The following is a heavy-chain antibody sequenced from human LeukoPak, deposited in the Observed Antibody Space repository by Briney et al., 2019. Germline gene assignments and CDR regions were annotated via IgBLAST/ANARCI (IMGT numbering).Heavy chain of an antibody. CDR3: AKDEGYYDSSGYCPDY. V-gene: IGHV3-30*18. J-gene: IGHJ4*02. CDR1: GFTFSSYG. Sequence: GGSLRLSCAASGFTFSSYGMHWVRQAPGKGLEWVAVISYDGSNKYYADSVKGRFTISRDNSKNTLYLQMNSLRAEDTAVYYCAKDEGYYDSSGYCPDYWGQGTLVTVSS. D-gene: IGHD3-22*01. CDR2: ISYDGSNK.